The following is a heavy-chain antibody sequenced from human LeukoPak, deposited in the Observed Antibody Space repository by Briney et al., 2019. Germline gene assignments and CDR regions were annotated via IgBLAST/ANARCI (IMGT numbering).Heavy chain of an antibody. V-gene: IGHV3-66*01. CDR2: IYSDGTI. CDR1: GFTVSSNY. J-gene: IGHJ4*02. D-gene: IGHD2-15*01. CDR3: ARGGVVVIAATDY. Sequence: PGGSLRLSCAASGFTVSSNYMSWVRQVPGKGLEWVSVIYSDGTISYADSVKGRFTISRDNSENTLYLQMNSLRAEDTAVYYCARGGVVVIAATDYWGQGTLVTVSS.